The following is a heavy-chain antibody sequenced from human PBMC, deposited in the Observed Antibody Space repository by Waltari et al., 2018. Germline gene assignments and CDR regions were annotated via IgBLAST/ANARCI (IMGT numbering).Heavy chain of an antibody. V-gene: IGHV3-30*02. J-gene: IGHJ4*02. CDR3: ARAEPNYYDSSGLFDY. CDR2: IRYDGSIK. D-gene: IGHD3-22*01. Sequence: QVQLEESGGGVVQPGGSLRLSCAASGFTFRSYGMHWVRQAPGKGLEWVAFIRYDGSIKNYVDSVKGRFTISRDDSKNTQYLQMNSLRAEDTAVYYCARAEPNYYDSSGLFDYWGQGTLVTVSS. CDR1: GFTFRSYG.